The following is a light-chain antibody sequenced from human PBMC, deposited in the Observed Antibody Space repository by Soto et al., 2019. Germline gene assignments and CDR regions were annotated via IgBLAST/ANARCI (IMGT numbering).Light chain of an antibody. CDR1: QSVSSY. CDR2: DAS. Sequence: EIVLTQSPATLSLSPGERATLSCRASQSVSSYLAWYQQKPGQAPRLLIYDASNRATGIPARFSGSGSGTDFTLTISSLEPEDFEFYYCQHRSYWHPEYTFGQGTKLEIK. CDR3: QHRSYWHPEYT. V-gene: IGKV3-11*01. J-gene: IGKJ2*01.